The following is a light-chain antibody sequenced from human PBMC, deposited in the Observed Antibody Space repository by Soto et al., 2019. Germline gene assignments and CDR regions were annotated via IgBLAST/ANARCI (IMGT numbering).Light chain of an antibody. J-gene: IGLJ3*02. CDR2: EDR. V-gene: IGLV3-21*02. Sequence: SYELTQPPSVSVAPGQTAIITCGGNNIRSKSVHWYQQKPGQAPVLVVYEDRDRPSGIPERFSGSNSGNTATLTIIRVEAGDEADYYCQVWDSTSDRVFGGGTKLTVL. CDR3: QVWDSTSDRV. CDR1: NIRSKS.